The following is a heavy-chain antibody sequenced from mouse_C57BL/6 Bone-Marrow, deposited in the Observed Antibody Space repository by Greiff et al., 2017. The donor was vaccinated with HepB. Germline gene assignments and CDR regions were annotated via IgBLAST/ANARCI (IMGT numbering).Heavy chain of an antibody. CDR1: GFNIKDDY. Sequence: EVKLMESGAELVRPGASVKLSCTASGFNIKDDYMHWVKQRPEQGLEWIGWIDPENGDTEYASKFQGKATITADTSSNTAYLQLSSLTSEDTAVYYCATGAWGGFAYWGQGTLVTVSA. V-gene: IGHV14-4*01. CDR2: IDPENGDT. CDR3: ATGAWGGFAY. J-gene: IGHJ3*01.